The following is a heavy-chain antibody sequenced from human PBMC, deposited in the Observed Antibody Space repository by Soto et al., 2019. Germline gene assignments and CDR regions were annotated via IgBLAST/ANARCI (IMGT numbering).Heavy chain of an antibody. Sequence: QVQLQESGPGLVKPSQTLSLTCTVSGGSIRSPGYYWNWIRQHPGKGLEWIGYIYYSGSAYYNPSLKSRVTMSVDTSKNQFSLNLSSVTAADTAVYYCARSQGTITTWAWFDPWGLGSLVTVSS. CDR2: IYYSGSA. CDR3: ARSQGTITTWAWFDP. V-gene: IGHV4-31*03. CDR1: GGSIRSPGYY. J-gene: IGHJ5*02. D-gene: IGHD4-4*01.